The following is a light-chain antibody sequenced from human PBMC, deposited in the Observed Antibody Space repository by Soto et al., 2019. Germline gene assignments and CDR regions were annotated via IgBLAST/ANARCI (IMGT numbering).Light chain of an antibody. CDR3: QQYGNSPFT. CDR2: GAS. CDR1: QSVGSIY. Sequence: EIVLTQSPGTLSLSPGEGATLSCRASQSVGSIYLGWYQQKPGQAPRLLISGASSRATGIPDRFSGSGSGTDFTLTISRLEPEDFAVYYCQQYGNSPFTFGQGTKLEIK. V-gene: IGKV3-20*01. J-gene: IGKJ2*01.